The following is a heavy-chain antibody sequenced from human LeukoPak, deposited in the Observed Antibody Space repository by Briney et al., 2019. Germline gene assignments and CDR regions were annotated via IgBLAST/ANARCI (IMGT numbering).Heavy chain of an antibody. J-gene: IGHJ6*02. D-gene: IGHD3-9*01. CDR1: GFTFSSYG. CDR3: ASSTSIFPLLV. V-gene: IGHV3-33*01. CDR2: IWYDGSNK. Sequence: PGRSLRLSCAASGFTFSSYGMHWVRQAPGKGLEWVAVIWYDGSNKYYVDSVKGRFTISRDNSKNTLYLQMNSLRAEDTAVYYCASSTSIFPLLVWGQGTTVTVSS.